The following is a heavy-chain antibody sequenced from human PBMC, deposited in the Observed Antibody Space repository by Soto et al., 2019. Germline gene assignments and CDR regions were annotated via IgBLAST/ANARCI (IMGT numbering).Heavy chain of an antibody. V-gene: IGHV3-48*03. CDR2: ISSDGGSV. CDR3: AGRYCTNGACRLGVSDY. Sequence: GGSLRLSCVASGVTFSRFEVNWVRQVPGKGLEWVSYISSDGGSVYYADSVKGRFTISRDNAKNSLYLQMSSLRAEDTAVYYCAGRYCTNGACRLGVSDYWGQGTLVTVSS. D-gene: IGHD2-8*01. J-gene: IGHJ4*02. CDR1: GVTFSRFE.